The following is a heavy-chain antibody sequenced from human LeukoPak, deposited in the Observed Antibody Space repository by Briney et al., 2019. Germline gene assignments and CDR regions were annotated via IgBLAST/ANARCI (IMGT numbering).Heavy chain of an antibody. D-gene: IGHD6-19*01. CDR1: GXTFSSYS. CDR2: ISSSSTTI. Sequence: GGSLRLSCAASGXTFSSYSMNWVRQAPGKGLEWVSYISSSSTTIYYADSVRGRFTISRDNAKNSLYLQMNSLRAEDTAVYYCARDPQFPPYYYYYGMDVWGQGTTVTVSS. CDR3: ARDPQFPPYYYYYGMDV. J-gene: IGHJ6*02. V-gene: IGHV3-48*01.